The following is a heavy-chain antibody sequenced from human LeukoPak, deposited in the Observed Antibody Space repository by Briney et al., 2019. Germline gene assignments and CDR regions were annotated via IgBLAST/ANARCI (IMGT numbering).Heavy chain of an antibody. CDR3: ARGVVPAARRSLGRFYFDY. CDR2: IYYSGST. J-gene: IGHJ4*02. V-gene: IGHV4-59*01. CDR1: GGSISSYY. Sequence: SETLSLTCTVSGGSISSYYWNWIRQPPGKGLEWIGYIYYSGSTNYNPSLKSRVTISVDTSKNQFSLKLSSVTAADTAVYYCARGVVPAARRSLGRFYFDYWGQGTLVTVSS. D-gene: IGHD2-2*01.